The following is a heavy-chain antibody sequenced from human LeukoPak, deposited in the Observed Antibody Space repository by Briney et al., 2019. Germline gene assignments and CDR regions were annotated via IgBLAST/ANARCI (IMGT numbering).Heavy chain of an antibody. D-gene: IGHD2-2*01. CDR2: ISAYNGNT. V-gene: IGHV1-18*01. CDR1: GYTFTSYG. Sequence: ASVKVSCKASGYTFTSYGISWVRRAPGQGLEWMGWISAYNGNTNYAQKLQGRVTMTTDTSTSTAYMELRSLRSDGTAVYYCARFFCSSTSCPEPFDYWGQGTLVTVSS. CDR3: ARFFCSSTSCPEPFDY. J-gene: IGHJ4*02.